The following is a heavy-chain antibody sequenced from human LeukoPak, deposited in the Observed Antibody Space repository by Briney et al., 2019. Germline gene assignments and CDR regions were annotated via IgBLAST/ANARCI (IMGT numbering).Heavy chain of an antibody. CDR1: GFTFSRYT. CDR3: PRGSEWDLLGSCDR. CDR2: ISSSGSTK. V-gene: IGHV3-48*04. J-gene: IGHJ5*02. Sequence: GGSLRLSCAASGFTFSRYTMNWVRQAPGKGLEWVSYISSSGSTKYYADSVKGRFTISRDNAKNSLYLQMNGLRVEDTAVYYCPRGSEWDLLGSCDRWGQGTLVTVSS. D-gene: IGHD1-26*01.